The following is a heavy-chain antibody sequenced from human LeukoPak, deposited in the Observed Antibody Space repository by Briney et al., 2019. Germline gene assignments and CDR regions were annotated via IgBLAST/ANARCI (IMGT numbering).Heavy chain of an antibody. CDR3: ARDTLAAWGLRKDAFDI. CDR1: GGSFSGYY. CDR2: INSDGSST. D-gene: IGHD3-16*01. J-gene: IGHJ3*02. Sequence: PSETLSLTCAVYGGSFSGYYWSWIRQPPGKGLVWVSRINSDGSSTSYADSAKGRFTISRDNAKNTLYLQMNSLRAEDTAVYYCARDTLAAWGLRKDAFDIWGQGTMVTVSS. V-gene: IGHV3-74*01.